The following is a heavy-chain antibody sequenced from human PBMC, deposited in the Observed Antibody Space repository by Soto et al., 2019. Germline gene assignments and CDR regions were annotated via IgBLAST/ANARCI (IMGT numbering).Heavy chain of an antibody. D-gene: IGHD2-8*02. V-gene: IGHV4-34*01. CDR2: INHSGST. CDR1: GGSFSGYY. Sequence: PSETLSLTCAVYGGSFSGYYWTWIRQPPGTGLEWIGEINHSGSTNYNPSLKSRVSISVDTSKNQFSLKLTSVTAADTAVYYCARDKITGLFDYWGQGTLVTVSS. J-gene: IGHJ4*02. CDR3: ARDKITGLFDY.